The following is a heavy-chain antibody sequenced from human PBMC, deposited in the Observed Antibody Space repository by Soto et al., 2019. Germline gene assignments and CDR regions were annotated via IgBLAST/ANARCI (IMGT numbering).Heavy chain of an antibody. J-gene: IGHJ6*02. CDR3: ARARTDLGDYYYGMDV. CDR2: IYYSGST. D-gene: IGHD3-16*01. Sequence: SETLSLTCTVSGGSISSYYWSWIRQPPGKGLEWIGYIYYSGSTNYNPSLKSRVTISVDTSKNQFSLKLSSVTAADTAVYYCARARTDLGDYYYGMDVWGQGTTVTVSS. CDR1: GGSISSYY. V-gene: IGHV4-59*01.